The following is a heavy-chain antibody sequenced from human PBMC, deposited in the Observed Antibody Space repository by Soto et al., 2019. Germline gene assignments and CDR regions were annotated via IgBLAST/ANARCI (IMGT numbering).Heavy chain of an antibody. CDR2: INHSGST. Sequence: PXATLSLACAVYGGSFSGYYWSWIRQPPGKGLEWIGEINHSGSTNYNPSLKSRVTISVDTSKNQFSLKLSSVTAADTAVYYCARASSWFPRYYYGMDVWGQGTTVTVSS. J-gene: IGHJ6*02. V-gene: IGHV4-34*01. CDR3: ARASSWFPRYYYGMDV. D-gene: IGHD6-13*01. CDR1: GGSFSGYY.